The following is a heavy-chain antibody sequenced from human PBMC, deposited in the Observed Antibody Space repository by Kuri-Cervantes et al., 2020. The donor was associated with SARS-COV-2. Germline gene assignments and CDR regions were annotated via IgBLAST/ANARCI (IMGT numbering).Heavy chain of an antibody. J-gene: IGHJ4*02. D-gene: IGHD2-2*02. CDR1: GYTFTSYG. Sequence: ASVTVSCKASGYTFTSYGISWVRQAPGQGLEWMGWINPNSGGTNYAQKFQGRVTMTRDTSISTAYMELSRLGSDDTAVYYCAKGRRNSCYNSGDYWGQGTLVTVSS. CDR2: INPNSGGT. CDR3: AKGRRNSCYNSGDY. V-gene: IGHV1-2*02.